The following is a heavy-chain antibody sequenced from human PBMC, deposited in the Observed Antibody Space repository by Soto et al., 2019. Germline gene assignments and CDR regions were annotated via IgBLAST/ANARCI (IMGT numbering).Heavy chain of an antibody. CDR2: VYYGGTA. Sequence: NPSETLSLTCSVSGASLSSGGYSWSWFRRPPGKALEWIAYVYYGGTASYNPSLKSRVTISVDSSKNQFSLTVKSVTAADTAAYLCARGNPQLRGVFDFWGPGTQVTVSS. CDR3: ARGNPQLRGVFDF. V-gene: IGHV4-30-2*01. J-gene: IGHJ4*02. CDR1: GASLSSGGYS. D-gene: IGHD3-10*01.